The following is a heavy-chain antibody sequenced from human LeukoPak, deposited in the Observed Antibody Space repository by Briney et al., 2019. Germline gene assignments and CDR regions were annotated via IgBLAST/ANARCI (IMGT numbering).Heavy chain of an antibody. D-gene: IGHD3-22*01. Sequence: PSETLSLTCSVSGASISTNYWSWIRQPAGKGLEWIGRIYNSGNTNYSPSLESRVTMSADTSKNHFSLRLTSVTAADTAVYYCARGSFDSSVYYVFDYWGQGRLVTVSS. CDR1: GASISTNY. CDR3: ARGSFDSSVYYVFDY. J-gene: IGHJ4*02. CDR2: IYNSGNT. V-gene: IGHV4-4*07.